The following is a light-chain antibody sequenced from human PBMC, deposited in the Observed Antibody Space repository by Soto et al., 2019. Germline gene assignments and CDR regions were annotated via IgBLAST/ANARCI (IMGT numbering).Light chain of an antibody. CDR3: QQYYSIPYT. J-gene: IGKJ2*01. V-gene: IGKV4-1*01. CDR1: QSVLYNSNNKNY. Sequence: DIVMTQSPDSLAVSLGERATINCKSSQSVLYNSNNKNYLAWYQQKPGKPPKLLIYWASTRESGVPDRFSGSGSGTDFTLTISSLQAEDVAVYYCQQYYSIPYTFGQGTKLEIK. CDR2: WAS.